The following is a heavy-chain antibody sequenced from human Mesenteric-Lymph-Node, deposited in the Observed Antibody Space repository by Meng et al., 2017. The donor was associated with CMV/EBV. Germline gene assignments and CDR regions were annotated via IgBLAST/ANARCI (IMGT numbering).Heavy chain of an antibody. CDR3: VGGMDV. CDR2: ISYDGSNK. Sequence: LSLTCAASGFTFSNAWMSWVRQAPGKGLEWVAVISYDGSNKYYADSVKGRFTISRDNSKNTLYLQMNSLRAEDTAVYYCVGGMDVWGQGTTVTV. V-gene: IGHV3-30*03. J-gene: IGHJ6*02. CDR1: GFTFSNAW.